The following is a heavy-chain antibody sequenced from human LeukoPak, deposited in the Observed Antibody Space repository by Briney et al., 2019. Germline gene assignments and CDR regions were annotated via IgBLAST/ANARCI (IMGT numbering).Heavy chain of an antibody. CDR2: IYYSGST. CDR3: ARGYSGYGYDAFDM. Sequence: SETLSLTCTVSAGSISSYYWSWIRQPPGKGLEWIGYIYYSGSTNYNPSLKSRVTISVDTSKNQFSLKLRSVTAADTAVYYCARGYSGYGYDAFDMWGQGTMATVSS. V-gene: IGHV4-59*01. CDR1: AGSISSYY. D-gene: IGHD5-12*01. J-gene: IGHJ3*02.